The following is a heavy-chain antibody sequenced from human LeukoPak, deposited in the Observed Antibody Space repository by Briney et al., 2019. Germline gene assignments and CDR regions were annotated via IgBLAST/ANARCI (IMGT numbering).Heavy chain of an antibody. Sequence: PGGSLRLSCAVSGFTFSTYAMSWVRQAPGKGLEWVSAITGSGDRTWYADSVKGRFTISRDNSNNILYLQMNSLRVEDTAVYYCAKDGRLYCSGACYGASWGQGTLVTVSS. V-gene: IGHV3-23*01. D-gene: IGHD2-21*02. CDR3: AKDGRLYCSGACYGAS. J-gene: IGHJ5*02. CDR2: ITGSGDRT. CDR1: GFTFSTYA.